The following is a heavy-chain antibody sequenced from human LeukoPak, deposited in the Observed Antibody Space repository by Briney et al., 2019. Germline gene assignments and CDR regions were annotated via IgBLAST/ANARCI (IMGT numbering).Heavy chain of an antibody. Sequence: SVKVSCKASGGTFSSYAISWVRQAPGQGLEWMGGIIPIFGTANYAQKFQGRVTITADESTSTAYMELSSLRSVDTAVYYCARAMLGQLVEFNWFDPWGQGTLVTVSS. CDR2: IIPIFGTA. J-gene: IGHJ5*02. CDR3: ARAMLGQLVEFNWFDP. V-gene: IGHV1-69*01. D-gene: IGHD6-13*01. CDR1: GGTFSSYA.